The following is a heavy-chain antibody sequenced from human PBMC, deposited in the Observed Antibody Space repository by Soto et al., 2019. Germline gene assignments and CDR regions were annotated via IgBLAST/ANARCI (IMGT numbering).Heavy chain of an antibody. J-gene: IGHJ4*02. CDR1: GFTFNKFW. CDR2: INEDGSEK. D-gene: IGHD2-21*01. V-gene: IGHV3-7*01. CDR3: ARDLKRTVMHTSFDSGFEY. Sequence: GGSLRLSCAASGFTFNKFWMNWVRQAPGKGLEWVAQINEDGSEKYFVDSVRGRFTIFRDNAKNSLSLGMNSLRAEDTAVYYCARDLKRTVMHTSFDSGFEYWGQGSLVTVSS.